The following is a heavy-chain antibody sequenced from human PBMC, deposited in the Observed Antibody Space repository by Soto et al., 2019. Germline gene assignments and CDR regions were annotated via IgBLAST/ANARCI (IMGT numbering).Heavy chain of an antibody. CDR3: ASEVQKYDFWSGYPDY. D-gene: IGHD3-3*01. V-gene: IGHV1-69*02. CDR2: IIPILGIA. Sequence: QVQLVQSGAEVKKPGSSVKVSCKASGGTFSSYTISWVRQAPGQGLEWMGRIIPILGIANYAQKFQGRVTITADKSTSTAYMELSSLRSDDTAVYYCASEVQKYDFWSGYPDYWGQGTLVTVSS. CDR1: GGTFSSYT. J-gene: IGHJ4*02.